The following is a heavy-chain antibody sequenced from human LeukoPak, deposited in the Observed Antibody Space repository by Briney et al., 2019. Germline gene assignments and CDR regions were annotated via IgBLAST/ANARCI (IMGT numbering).Heavy chain of an antibody. CDR2: INSDGSST. CDR3: AKGGLGGYNAVFDH. V-gene: IGHV3-74*01. CDR1: GFTFSSYW. Sequence: GGSLRLSCAASGFTFSSYWMHWVRQASGKGLVWVSRINSDGSSTSYADSVKGRFTISVDNSKNTLHLQMNSLRAEDTAVYYCAKGGLGGYNAVFDHWGQGTLVTVSS. J-gene: IGHJ4*02. D-gene: IGHD5-24*01.